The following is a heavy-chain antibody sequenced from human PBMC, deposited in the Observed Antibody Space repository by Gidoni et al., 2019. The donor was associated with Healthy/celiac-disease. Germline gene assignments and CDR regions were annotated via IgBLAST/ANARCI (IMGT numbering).Heavy chain of an antibody. V-gene: IGHV3-30*18. CDR1: GSTFSSSG. Sequence: QVQLVESGGGVVQPGRSLRLSCAASGSTFSSSGMHWVRQAPGKGLEWVAVISYDGSNKYYADSVKGRFTISRDNSKNTLYLQMNSLRAEDTAVYYCAKDLRQWLAYYYGMDVWGQGTTVTVSS. CDR2: ISYDGSNK. J-gene: IGHJ6*02. CDR3: AKDLRQWLAYYYGMDV. D-gene: IGHD6-19*01.